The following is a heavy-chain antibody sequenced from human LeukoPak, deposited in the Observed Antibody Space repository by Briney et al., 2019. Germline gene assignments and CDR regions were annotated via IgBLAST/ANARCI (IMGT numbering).Heavy chain of an antibody. J-gene: IGHJ4*02. Sequence: GGSLRLSCAASGFTFSSYAMSWVRQAPGKGLEWVSAISGSGGSTYYADSVKGRFTISRDNAKNSLYLQMNSLRAEDTAVYYCAPSGSYPNYYFDYWGQGTLVTVSS. D-gene: IGHD3-10*01. V-gene: IGHV3-23*01. CDR3: APSGSYPNYYFDY. CDR2: ISGSGGST. CDR1: GFTFSSYA.